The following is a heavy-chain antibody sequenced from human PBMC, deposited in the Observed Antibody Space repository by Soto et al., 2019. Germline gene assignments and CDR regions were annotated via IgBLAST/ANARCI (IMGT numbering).Heavy chain of an antibody. V-gene: IGHV1-18*01. CDR3: ARGYYDILTGYYGPYYYYYMDV. Sequence: ASVKVSCKASGYTFTSYGISWVRQAPGQGLEWMGWISAYNGNTNYAQKLQGRVTMTTDTSTSTAYMELRSLRSDDTAVYYCARGYYDILTGYYGPYYYYYMDVWGKGTTVTV. CDR1: GYTFTSYG. J-gene: IGHJ6*03. CDR2: ISAYNGNT. D-gene: IGHD3-9*01.